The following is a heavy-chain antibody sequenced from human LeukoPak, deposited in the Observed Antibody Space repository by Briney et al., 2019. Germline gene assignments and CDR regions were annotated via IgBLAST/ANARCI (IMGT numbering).Heavy chain of an antibody. Sequence: SQTLSLTCTVSGGSISSGGYYWSWIRQPPGKGLEWIGEINHSGSTNYNPSLKSRVTISVDTSKNQFSLKLSSVTAADTAVYYCARAWELATFDYWGQGTLVTVSS. CDR3: ARAWELATFDY. V-gene: IGHV4-30-2*01. J-gene: IGHJ4*02. CDR1: GGSISSGGYY. CDR2: INHSGST. D-gene: IGHD1-1*01.